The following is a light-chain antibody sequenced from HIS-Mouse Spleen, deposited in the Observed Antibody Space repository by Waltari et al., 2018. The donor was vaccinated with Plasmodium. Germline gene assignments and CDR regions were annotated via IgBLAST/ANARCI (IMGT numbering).Light chain of an antibody. CDR3: CSYAGSSTWV. V-gene: IGLV2-23*01. CDR1: SSDVGSYNL. CDR2: EGS. J-gene: IGLJ2*01. Sequence: QSALTQPASVSGSPGQSITISCTGTSSDVGSYNLVSWYQRHPGKAPKLMIEEGSKRPSGVSKRFSGSKSGNTASLTSSGLQAEDEADYYCCSYAGSSTWVFGGGTKLTVL.